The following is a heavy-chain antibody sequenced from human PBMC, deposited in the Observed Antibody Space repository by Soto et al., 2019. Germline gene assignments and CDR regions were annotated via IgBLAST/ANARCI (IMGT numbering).Heavy chain of an antibody. CDR2: FFYSGKS. D-gene: IGHD6-19*01. J-gene: IGHJ4*02. V-gene: IGHV4-39*02. CDR1: GGSISTSSSTYY. CDR3: ARDLGGWPDY. Sequence: TSETLSLTCSVSGGSISTSSSTYYWGWMRQPPGKGLEWIASFFYSGKSFYNPSLKSRVTMSVDTSKNQFSLNLSSVTAADTVIYYCARDLGGWPDYWGQGTLVTVPS.